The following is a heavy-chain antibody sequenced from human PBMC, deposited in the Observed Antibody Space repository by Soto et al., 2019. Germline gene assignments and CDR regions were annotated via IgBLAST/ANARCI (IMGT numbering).Heavy chain of an antibody. J-gene: IGHJ4*02. Sequence: EVQLLESGGDFKQPGGSLRLSCEGSGFNFSNYALNWVRQAPGKRLEWVSVISGNSGTTYYAASVKGRFTISRDNSKKTLYLQMNSLRADDTAVYYCAKGRALTVFGVITAIDSWGQGTLVTVSS. D-gene: IGHD3-3*01. CDR1: GFNFSNYA. V-gene: IGHV3-23*01. CDR3: AKGRALTVFGVITAIDS. CDR2: ISGNSGTT.